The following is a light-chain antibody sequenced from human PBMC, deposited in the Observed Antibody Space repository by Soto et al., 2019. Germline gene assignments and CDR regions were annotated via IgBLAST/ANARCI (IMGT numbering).Light chain of an antibody. CDR2: GPP. Sequence: GFAQSPCTVSLSPGARATLSCRARQSVTSSDIAWDHQKPGQAPRLPIYGPPSRATGIPDRVSGSGYGTDFTLTTSGLEPEDFAVYYCQQRSNGPLTFGGGTKVDNK. V-gene: IGKV3D-20*02. CDR3: QQRSNGPLT. CDR1: QSVTSSD. J-gene: IGKJ4*01.